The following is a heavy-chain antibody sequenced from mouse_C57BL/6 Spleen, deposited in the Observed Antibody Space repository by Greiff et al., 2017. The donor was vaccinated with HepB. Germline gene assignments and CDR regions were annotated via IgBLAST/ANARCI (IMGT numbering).Heavy chain of an antibody. J-gene: IGHJ4*01. CDR3: ARRAGTEAMDY. CDR2: ISSGSSTI. CDR1: GFTFSDYG. D-gene: IGHD3-3*01. V-gene: IGHV5-17*01. Sequence: EVMLVESGGGLVKPGGSLKLSCAASGFTFSDYGMHWVRQAPEKGLEWVAYISSGSSTIYYADTVKGRFTISRDTAKNTLFLQMTSLRSEDTAMYYCARRAGTEAMDYWGQGTSVTVSS.